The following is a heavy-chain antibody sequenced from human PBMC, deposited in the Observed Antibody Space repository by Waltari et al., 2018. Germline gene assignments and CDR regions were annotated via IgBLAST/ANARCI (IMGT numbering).Heavy chain of an antibody. V-gene: IGHV3-48*03. Sequence: EVQLVESGGGSVPPGGSLRLSCAASGFTFSTYEMNWVRQAPGKGLEWISYMSSSGMTTYYADSVKGRFTISRDNAKNSLYLQMDSLTAEDTAVYYCARVFKQKLYFDYWGQGTLVTVSS. CDR3: ARVFKQKLYFDY. CDR1: GFTFSTYE. J-gene: IGHJ4*02. CDR2: MSSSGMTT.